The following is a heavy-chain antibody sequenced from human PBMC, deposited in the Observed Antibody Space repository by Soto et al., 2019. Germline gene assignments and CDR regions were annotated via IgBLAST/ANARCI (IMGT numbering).Heavy chain of an antibody. J-gene: IGHJ5*02. CDR3: ASWNPAQSDYGRNWFDP. CDR1: GGTFSSYS. V-gene: IGHV1-69*13. Sequence: SVKVSCKASGGTFSSYSIRSVRQAPGQGLEWMGGIIPIFGTANYAQKFQGRVTITADESTSTAYMELSSLRSEDTAVYYCASWNPAQSDYGRNWFDPWGQGTLVTVSS. CDR2: IIPIFGTA. D-gene: IGHD4-17*01.